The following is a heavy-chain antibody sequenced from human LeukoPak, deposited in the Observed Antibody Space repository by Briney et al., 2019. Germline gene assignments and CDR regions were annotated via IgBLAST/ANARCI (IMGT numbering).Heavy chain of an antibody. CDR3: ARVYRSSSGYCFDY. D-gene: IGHD6-6*01. Sequence: GGSLRLSYAASGFTYSSYWLSWVRQAPGKGLEWVANIKQDGSEKYYADSVKGRFTISRDNAKNSLYLQMNSLRAEDTAVYYCARVYRSSSGYCFDYWGQGTLVTVSS. CDR1: GFTYSSYW. V-gene: IGHV3-7*01. CDR2: IKQDGSEK. J-gene: IGHJ4*02.